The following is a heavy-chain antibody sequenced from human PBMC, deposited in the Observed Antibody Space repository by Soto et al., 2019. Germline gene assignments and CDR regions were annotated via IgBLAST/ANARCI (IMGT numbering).Heavy chain of an antibody. J-gene: IGHJ3*01. CDR3: AGANDYILNFDL. Sequence: EVQLVESGGGLVQPGGSLRLSCAASGFTFNSGWMSWVRQAPGKGLEWVANIKPDGSEKFYVDSVKGRFTISRDNAKNSLYLQMNSLRAEDTAVYFCAGANDYILNFDLWGQGTVVTVSS. CDR1: GFTFNSGW. CDR2: IKPDGSEK. D-gene: IGHD4-4*01. V-gene: IGHV3-7*01.